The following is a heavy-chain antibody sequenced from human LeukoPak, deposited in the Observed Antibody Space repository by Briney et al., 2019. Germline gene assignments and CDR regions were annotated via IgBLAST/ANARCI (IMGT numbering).Heavy chain of an antibody. CDR1: GGTFSSYA. CDR3: AGGLYGDYDLDY. CDR2: IIPIFGTA. D-gene: IGHD4-17*01. V-gene: IGHV1-69*13. Sequence: ASVKVSCKASGGTFSSYAISWVQQAPGQGLEWMGGIIPIFGTANYAQKFQGRVTITADESTSTAYMELSSLRSEDTAVYYCAGGLYGDYDLDYWGQGTPVTVSS. J-gene: IGHJ4*02.